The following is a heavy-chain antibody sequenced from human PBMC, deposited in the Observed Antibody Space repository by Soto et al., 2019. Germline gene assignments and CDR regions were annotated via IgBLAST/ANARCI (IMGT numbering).Heavy chain of an antibody. CDR3: ARGGSLNWFDP. Sequence: GGSLRLSCAASGFTFSIYSMNWVRQAQGKGLEWVSFLSSSTSTIYYADSVKGRFTISIDNAKNSLYLQMNSLRAEDTAVYYCARGGSLNWFDPWGQGTLVTVSS. D-gene: IGHD3-10*01. V-gene: IGHV3-48*01. CDR2: LSSSTSTI. CDR1: GFTFSIYS. J-gene: IGHJ5*02.